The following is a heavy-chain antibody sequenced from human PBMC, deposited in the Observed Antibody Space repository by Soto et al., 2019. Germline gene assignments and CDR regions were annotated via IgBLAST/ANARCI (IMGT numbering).Heavy chain of an antibody. V-gene: IGHV3-30*18. CDR3: TKDGRFDSDGSLYYYYYGMDV. J-gene: IGHJ6*04. CDR1: GFTFNNYG. CDR2: ISNDGSNK. Sequence: GGSLRLSCAASGFTFNNYGMNWVRQAPGKGLEWVAIISNDGSNKYYIESVRGRFTISRDNSKNMLFLQMNSLRVEDTAVYFCTKDGRFDSDGSLYYYYYGMDVWGGGTTVTVSS. D-gene: IGHD2-15*01.